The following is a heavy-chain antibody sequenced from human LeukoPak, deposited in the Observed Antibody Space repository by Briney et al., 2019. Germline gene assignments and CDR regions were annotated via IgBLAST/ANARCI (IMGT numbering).Heavy chain of an antibody. Sequence: ASVKVSCKASGGTFSSYAISWVRQAPGQGLEWMGGITPIFGTANYAQKFQGRVTITADESTSTAYMELSSLRSEDTAVYYCARSSLVFRDAFDIWGQGTMVTVSS. CDR3: ARSSLVFRDAFDI. V-gene: IGHV1-69*13. J-gene: IGHJ3*02. CDR2: ITPIFGTA. CDR1: GGTFSSYA.